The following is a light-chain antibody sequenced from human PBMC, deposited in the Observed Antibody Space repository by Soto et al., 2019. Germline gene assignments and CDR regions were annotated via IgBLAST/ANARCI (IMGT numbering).Light chain of an antibody. J-gene: IGKJ4*01. CDR2: DAS. CDR1: QRVSNY. CDR3: QQRSNWPPLT. Sequence: PGARATLSCTASQRVSNYLAWYQQKPGQAPRLLIYDASNRATGIPARFSGSGSGTDFTLTISSLEPEDFAVYYCQQRSNWPPLTFGGGTKVEI. V-gene: IGKV3-11*01.